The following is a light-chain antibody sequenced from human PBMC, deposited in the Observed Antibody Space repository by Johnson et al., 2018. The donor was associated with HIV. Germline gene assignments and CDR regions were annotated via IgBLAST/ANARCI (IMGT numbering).Light chain of an antibody. CDR1: SSNIGNNY. Sequence: QSVLTQPPSVSAAPGQKVTISCSGSSSNIGNNYVSWYQQLPGTAPKLLIYDNNKRPSGIPDRFSGSKSGATATLGITGLQTGDEADYYCGTWDSSRRTGFFGTGNKGCVL. J-gene: IGLJ1*01. CDR3: GTWDSSRRTGF. CDR2: DNN. V-gene: IGLV1-51*01.